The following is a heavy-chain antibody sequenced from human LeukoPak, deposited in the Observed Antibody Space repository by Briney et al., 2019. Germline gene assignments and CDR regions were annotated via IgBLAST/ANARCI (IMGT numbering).Heavy chain of an antibody. J-gene: IGHJ4*02. Sequence: SETLSLTCAVYGGSFSGYYWSWIRQPPGKGLEWIGEINHSGSTNYNPSLKSRVTISVDTSKNQFSLKLSSVTAADTAVYYCARRGMIDYYDSSGYYLDYWGQGTLVTVSS. V-gene: IGHV4-34*01. CDR1: GGSFSGYY. CDR2: INHSGST. CDR3: ARRGMIDYYDSSGYYLDY. D-gene: IGHD3-22*01.